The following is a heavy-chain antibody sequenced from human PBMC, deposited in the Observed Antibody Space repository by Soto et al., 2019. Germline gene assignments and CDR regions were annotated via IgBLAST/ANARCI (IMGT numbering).Heavy chain of an antibody. D-gene: IGHD2-15*01. V-gene: IGHV1-18*01. CDR3: ARDRWRSCIGGTCPFDY. CDR1: GYSFTIYG. Sequence: QVQLVQSGAEVKNPGASVRVSCRASGYSFTIYGITWVRQAPGQGLEWMGWISTYDGNTNYAQNFQGRVSMARDTSTSTAYMELRSLRSDDTAVYYCARDRWRSCIGGTCPFDYWGQGTLVTVSS. J-gene: IGHJ4*02. CDR2: ISTYDGNT.